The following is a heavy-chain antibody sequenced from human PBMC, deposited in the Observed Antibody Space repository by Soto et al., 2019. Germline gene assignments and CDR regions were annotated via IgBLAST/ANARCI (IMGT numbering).Heavy chain of an antibody. J-gene: IGHJ6*02. CDR3: AKGAVDTALVSHFYGMDV. D-gene: IGHD5-18*01. CDR2: ISGSGGST. V-gene: IGHV3-23*01. CDR1: GFTFSSYV. Sequence: GGSLRLSCAASGFTFSSYVMNWVRQAPGKRLEWVSAISGSGGSTYYADSVKGRFTISRDNSKNTLYLQMNSLRAEDTAVYYCAKGAVDTALVSHFYGMDVWGQGTTVTVSS.